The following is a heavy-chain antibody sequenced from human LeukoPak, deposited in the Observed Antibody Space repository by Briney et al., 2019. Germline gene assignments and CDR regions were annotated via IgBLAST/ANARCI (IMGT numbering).Heavy chain of an antibody. CDR3: ARGTMDTAMVTSFFDY. Sequence: GRSLRLSCAASGFTFSNYGMHWVRQAPGKGLEWVAGIWYDGVNKYYADSVKGRFTVSRDNAKNSLYLQMNSLRAEDTAVYYCARGTMDTAMVTSFFDYWGQGTLVTVSS. V-gene: IGHV3-33*01. J-gene: IGHJ4*02. CDR2: IWYDGVNK. D-gene: IGHD5-18*01. CDR1: GFTFSNYG.